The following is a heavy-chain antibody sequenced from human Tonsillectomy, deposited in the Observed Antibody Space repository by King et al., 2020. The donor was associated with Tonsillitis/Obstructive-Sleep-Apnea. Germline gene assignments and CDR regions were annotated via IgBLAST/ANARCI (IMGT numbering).Heavy chain of an antibody. J-gene: IGHJ4*02. CDR3: ARDIYSAGVGYFDD. V-gene: IGHV3-33*01. CDR1: GFTFTSYS. CDR2: IWWDGSNK. D-gene: IGHD2-8*01. Sequence: VQLVESGGGVVQAGTSLRLSCIASGFTFTSYSIHWVRQAPGKGLEWVAVIWWDGSNKYYADSVKGRFSISKDDSKNTVYLQMSSRRAEDTAVYYCARDIYSAGVGYFDDWGQGTLVTVSS.